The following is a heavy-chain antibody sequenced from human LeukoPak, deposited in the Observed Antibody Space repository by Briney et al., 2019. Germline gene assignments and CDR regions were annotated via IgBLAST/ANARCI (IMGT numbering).Heavy chain of an antibody. V-gene: IGHV4-34*01. Sequence: SETLPLTCAVYGGSFSGYYWSWIRQPPGKGLEWIGEINHSGSTNYNPSLKSRVTISVDTSKNQFSLKLSSVTAADTAVYYCARSRKRHFDYWGQGTLVAVSS. CDR2: INHSGST. D-gene: IGHD6-6*01. J-gene: IGHJ4*02. CDR3: ARSRKRHFDY. CDR1: GGSFSGYY.